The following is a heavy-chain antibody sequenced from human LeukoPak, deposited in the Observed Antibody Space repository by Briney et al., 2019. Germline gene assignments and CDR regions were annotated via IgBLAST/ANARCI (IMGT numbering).Heavy chain of an antibody. J-gene: IGHJ5*02. CDR3: ARDDVASSSWYVWFDP. V-gene: IGHV4-4*07. CDR1: DGSISTYY. D-gene: IGHD6-13*01. CDR2: IYSSGST. Sequence: SETLSLTCTVSDGSISTYYWSWIRQPAGKGLEWIGRIYSSGSTNYNPSLKSRVTMSVDTSKNQFSLKLSSVTAADTAVYYCARDDVASSSWYVWFDPWGQGTLVTVSS.